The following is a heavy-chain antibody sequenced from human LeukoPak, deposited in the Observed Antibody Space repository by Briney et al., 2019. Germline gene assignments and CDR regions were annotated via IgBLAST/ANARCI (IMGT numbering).Heavy chain of an antibody. J-gene: IGHJ3*02. D-gene: IGHD6-19*01. V-gene: IGHV3-23*01. CDR3: AKRRYSSGWSTDAFDI. Sequence: GGTLRLSCAASGFTFSSYGMSWVRQAPGKGLEWVSTISGSGGSTYYADSVKGRFTISRDNSKNMLYLQMNSLRAEDAAIYYCAKRRYSSGWSTDAFDIWGQGTMVTVSS. CDR1: GFTFSSYG. CDR2: ISGSGGST.